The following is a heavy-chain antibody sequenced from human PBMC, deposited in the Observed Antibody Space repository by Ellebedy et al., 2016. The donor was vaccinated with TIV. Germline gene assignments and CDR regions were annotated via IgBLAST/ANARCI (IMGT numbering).Heavy chain of an antibody. Sequence: GGSLRLXXAASGFSSSDCYMSWIRQAPGKGLEWVSYISDSGSMIHYADSVKGRFTISRDNSKDSLYLQMNNLRAEDTAVYYRARISSGRSFYGMGVWGQGTTVTVSS. CDR3: ARISSGRSFYGMGV. CDR2: ISDSGSMI. CDR1: GFSSSDCY. D-gene: IGHD6-19*01. V-gene: IGHV3-11*01. J-gene: IGHJ6*02.